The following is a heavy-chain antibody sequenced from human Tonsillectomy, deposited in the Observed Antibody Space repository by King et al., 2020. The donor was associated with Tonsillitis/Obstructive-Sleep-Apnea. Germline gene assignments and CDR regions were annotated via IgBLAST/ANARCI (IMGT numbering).Heavy chain of an antibody. V-gene: IGHV7-4-1*02. CDR1: GYTFTNYA. D-gene: IGHD3-10*01. J-gene: IGHJ4*02. CDR3: APPLYGSGSYYNAYY. Sequence: VQLVESGSELKKPGASVKVSCTASGYTFTNYAMNWVRQAPGQGLEWMGWINTNTGNPTYAHGFTGRFVFSLDNSVSTAYLQISSLKAEDTAVYYCAPPLYGSGSYYNAYYWGQGTLVTVSS. CDR2: INTNTGNP.